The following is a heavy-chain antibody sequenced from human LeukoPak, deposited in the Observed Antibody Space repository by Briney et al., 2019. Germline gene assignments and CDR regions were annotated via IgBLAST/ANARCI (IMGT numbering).Heavy chain of an antibody. Sequence: SETLSLTCIVSGGSISPYYWSWIRQPPGKGLEWIGYIHHSGSTDSSPSLKSRLAISVDTSKNQFSLNLTSMTAADTAVYFCARGTTVTLRYFDLWGQGTLVTVSS. D-gene: IGHD4-17*01. V-gene: IGHV4-59*01. CDR1: GGSISPYY. CDR3: ARGTTVTLRYFDL. CDR2: IHHSGST. J-gene: IGHJ4*02.